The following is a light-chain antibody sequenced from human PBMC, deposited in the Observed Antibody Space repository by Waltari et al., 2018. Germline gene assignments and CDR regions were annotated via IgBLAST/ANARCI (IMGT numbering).Light chain of an antibody. CDR3: QRYNSSPRT. V-gene: IGKV1-27*01. Sequence: DIQMTQSPTSLSASVGDRVTITCRASQGIRNFLAWYQHNPGNIPKLLIYSASPLQSGVPSRFSGSGSGTDFTLTITSLQPEDVAVYYCQRYNSSPRTFGQGTKVEIK. CDR2: SAS. CDR1: QGIRNF. J-gene: IGKJ1*01.